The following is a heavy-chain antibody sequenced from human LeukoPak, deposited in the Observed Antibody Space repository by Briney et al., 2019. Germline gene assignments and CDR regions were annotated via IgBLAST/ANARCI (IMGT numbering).Heavy chain of an antibody. J-gene: IGHJ4*02. Sequence: GGSLRLSCAASGFTFSDYYMSWIRHAPGKGLEWVSYISSSSSYTNYADSVKGRFTISRDNAKNSLYLQMNSLRAEDTAVYYCARDWGIAVERTEGLDYWGQGTLVTVSS. CDR2: ISSSSSYT. V-gene: IGHV3-11*05. CDR3: ARDWGIAVERTEGLDY. CDR1: GFTFSDYY. D-gene: IGHD6-19*01.